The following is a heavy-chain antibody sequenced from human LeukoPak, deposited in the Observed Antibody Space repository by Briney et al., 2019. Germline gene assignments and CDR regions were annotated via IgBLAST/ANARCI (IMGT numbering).Heavy chain of an antibody. D-gene: IGHD3-22*01. V-gene: IGHV1-2*02. CDR3: ARDQNYYDTNTYYGIDC. Sequence: ASVKVSCKTSGYTFTVHYIHWVRQAPGQGLEWMGWINANNGATHCAQKFQDRVTMTRDTSISTAYMELSRLTSDDTAVYYCARDQNYYDTNTYYGIDCWGQGTLVTVSS. CDR2: INANNGAT. J-gene: IGHJ4*02. CDR1: GYTFTVHY.